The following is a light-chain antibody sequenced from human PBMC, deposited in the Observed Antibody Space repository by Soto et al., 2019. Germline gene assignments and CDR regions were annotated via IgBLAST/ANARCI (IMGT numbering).Light chain of an antibody. CDR1: QSVNSGY. J-gene: IGKJ2*01. V-gene: IGKV3-20*01. Sequence: EIVLTQSPGTLSLSPGESASLSCRASQSVNSGYLAWYQQKPGQAPRLLLYGESNRATGIPDRFSGSGSGTDFILTTSTVQPEDFTVYSCQQYSTSPYTFGQGTKLEI. CDR2: GES. CDR3: QQYSTSPYT.